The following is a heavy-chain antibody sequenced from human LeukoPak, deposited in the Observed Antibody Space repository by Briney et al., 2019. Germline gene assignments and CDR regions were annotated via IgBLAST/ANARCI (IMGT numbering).Heavy chain of an antibody. CDR3: ARDAETSNDY. CDR1: GGSISSYY. Sequence: ASETLSLTCTVSGGSISSYYWSWIRQPPGKGLEWIGYIYYSGSTNYNPSLKSRVTISVDTSKNQFSLKLSSVTAADTAVYYCARDAETSNDYWGQGTLVTVSS. CDR2: IYYSGST. V-gene: IGHV4-59*12. J-gene: IGHJ4*02.